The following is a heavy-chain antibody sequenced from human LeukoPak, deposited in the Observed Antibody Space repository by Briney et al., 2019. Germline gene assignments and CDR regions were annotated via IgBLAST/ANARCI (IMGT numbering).Heavy chain of an antibody. CDR2: ISAYNGNT. J-gene: IGHJ3*02. CDR3: ARAPYGWLRFISAFGI. V-gene: IGHV1-18*01. Sequence: ASVKVSCKASGYTFTSYGISWVRQAPGQGLEWMGWISAYNGNTNYAQKLQGRVTMTTDTSTSTAYMELRSLRSDDTAVYYCARAPYGWLRFISAFGIWGQGTMVTVSS. CDR1: GYTFTSYG. D-gene: IGHD5-12*01.